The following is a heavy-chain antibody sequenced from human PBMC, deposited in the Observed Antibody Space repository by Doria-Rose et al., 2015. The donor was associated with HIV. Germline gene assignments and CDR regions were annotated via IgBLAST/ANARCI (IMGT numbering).Heavy chain of an antibody. J-gene: IGHJ4*02. CDR1: GGSISHYC. Sequence: QVQLQESGPGLVKPSETLSLTCSVSGGSISHYCWSWIRQPPGKGLEYIGDIFYTGSTNYSPSLKSRVSISIDTSKNKFSLRLSSVTAADTAVYYCARVLSGTYDYWGQGTLVTVSS. V-gene: IGHV4-59*01. CDR2: IFYTGST. CDR3: ARVLSGTYDY. D-gene: IGHD1-26*01.